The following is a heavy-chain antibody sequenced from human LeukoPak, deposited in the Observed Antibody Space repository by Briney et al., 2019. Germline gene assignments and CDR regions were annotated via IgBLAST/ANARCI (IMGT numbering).Heavy chain of an antibody. CDR2: IKQDGSEK. D-gene: IGHD6-19*01. CDR1: GFTFSSYW. V-gene: IGHV3-7*01. Sequence: GGSLRLSCAASGFTFSSYWMSWVRQAPGKGLEWVANIKQDGSEKYYVDSVKGRFAISRDNAKNSLYLQLNSLRAEDTAVYYCARAPYTSGWYGVGYWGQGTLVTVSS. J-gene: IGHJ4*02. CDR3: ARAPYTSGWYGVGY.